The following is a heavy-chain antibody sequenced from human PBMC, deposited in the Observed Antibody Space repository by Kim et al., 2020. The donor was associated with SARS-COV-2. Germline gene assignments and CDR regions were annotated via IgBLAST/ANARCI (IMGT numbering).Heavy chain of an antibody. CDR3: ARDHGGDWTKNWFDP. CDR1: GFTFSSYS. J-gene: IGHJ5*02. Sequence: GGSLRLSCAASGFTFSSYSMNWVRQAPGKGLEWVSSISSSSSYIYYADSVKGRFTISRDNAKNSLYLQMNSLGAEDTAVYYCARDHGGDWTKNWFDPWGQGTLVTVSS. CDR2: ISSSSSYI. V-gene: IGHV3-21*01. D-gene: IGHD2-21*02.